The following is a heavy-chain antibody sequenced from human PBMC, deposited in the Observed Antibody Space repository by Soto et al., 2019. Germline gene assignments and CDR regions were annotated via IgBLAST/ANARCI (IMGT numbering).Heavy chain of an antibody. J-gene: IGHJ3*02. CDR3: ARGRDILTGYPAGFEI. Sequence: QVQLQESGPGLVKPSETLSLTCIVSGGSISSYYWSWIRQPPGKGLKWIGDIYYTGTTNYNPSLHSRATISVDTSKNKFSLKLGSVTAADTAVYYCARGRDILTGYPAGFEIWGQGTMVTVSS. CDR2: IYYTGTT. D-gene: IGHD3-9*01. CDR1: GGSISSYY. V-gene: IGHV4-59*01.